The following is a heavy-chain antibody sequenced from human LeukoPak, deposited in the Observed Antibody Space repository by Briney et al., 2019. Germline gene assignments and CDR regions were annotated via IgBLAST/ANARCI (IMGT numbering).Heavy chain of an antibody. Sequence: GESLKISCKASGYSFRSFWIGWVRQMPGKGLEWMGVIDPDDSETRYSPSFQGQVTISADKSISTAYLQWSSLRASDTAMYYCARLGRESYYDYFDYWGQGTLVTVSS. V-gene: IGHV5-51*01. CDR2: IDPDDSET. CDR1: GYSFRSFW. J-gene: IGHJ4*02. D-gene: IGHD1-26*01. CDR3: ARLGRESYYDYFDY.